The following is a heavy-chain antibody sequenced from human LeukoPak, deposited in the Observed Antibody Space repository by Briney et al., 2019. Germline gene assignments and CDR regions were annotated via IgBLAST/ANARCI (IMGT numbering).Heavy chain of an antibody. CDR2: IYSGGST. J-gene: IGHJ4*02. CDR1: GFTVSSNY. Sequence: GGSLRLSCAASGFTVSSNYMSWVRQAPGKGLEWVSVIYSGGSTYYADSVKGRFTISRDNSKNTLYLQMNSLRAEDTAVYYCARSSSGSHYNSGFDYWGQGTLVTVSS. CDR3: ARSSSGSHYNSGFDY. D-gene: IGHD1-26*01. V-gene: IGHV3-53*01.